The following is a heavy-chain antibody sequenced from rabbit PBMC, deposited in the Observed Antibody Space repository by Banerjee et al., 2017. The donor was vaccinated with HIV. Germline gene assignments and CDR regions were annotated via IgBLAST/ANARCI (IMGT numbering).Heavy chain of an antibody. Sequence: QLKETGGGLVQPGGSLTLSCTASGFTISSSYWMSWVRQAPGKGLEWIGYISTGDGSIHYASWVNGRFTISDHNAQNTLDLQMNSLTAADTATYFCARESLIGYDLWGPGTLVTVS. CDR2: ISTGDGSI. V-gene: IGHV1S7*01. J-gene: IGHJ4*01. CDR3: ARESLIGYDL. CDR1: GFTISSSY. D-gene: IGHD6-1*01.